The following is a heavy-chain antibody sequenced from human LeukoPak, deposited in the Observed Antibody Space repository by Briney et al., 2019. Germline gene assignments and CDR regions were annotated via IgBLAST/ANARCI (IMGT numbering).Heavy chain of an antibody. J-gene: IGHJ4*02. CDR1: GFTFSSYG. D-gene: IGHD2-2*01. CDR3: AKSERYCSSTSCSYYFDY. V-gene: IGHV3-30*18. Sequence: GSLRLSCAASGFTFSSYGMHWVRQAPGKGLEWVAVISYDGSNKYYADSVKGRFTISRDNSKNTLYLQMNSLRAEDTAVYYCAKSERYCSSTSCSYYFDYWGQGTLVTVSS. CDR2: ISYDGSNK.